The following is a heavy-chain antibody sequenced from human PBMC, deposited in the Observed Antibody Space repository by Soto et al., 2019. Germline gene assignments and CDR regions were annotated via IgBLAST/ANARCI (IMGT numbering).Heavy chain of an antibody. CDR2: IWYDGSNK. D-gene: IGHD3-10*01. CDR3: ARDPGYGSGSYSYYYYGMDV. CDR1: VFTFSIYG. Sequence: RGSLRLSCASSVFTFSIYGMHWVRQAPGKGLDLVAVIWYDGSNKYYADSVKGRFTISRDNSKNTLYLQMNSLRAEDTAVYYCARDPGYGSGSYSYYYYGMDVWGQGTTVTVSS. J-gene: IGHJ6*01. V-gene: IGHV3-33*01.